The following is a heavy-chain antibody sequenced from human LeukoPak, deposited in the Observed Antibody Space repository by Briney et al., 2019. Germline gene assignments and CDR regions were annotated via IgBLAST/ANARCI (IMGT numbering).Heavy chain of an antibody. Sequence: GGSLRLSCAASGFTFSSYAMSWVRQARGKGLEWVSAISGSGGSTYYADSVKGRFTISRDNSKNTLYLQMNSLRAEDTAVYYCAKEVVPAAIWGYNWFDPWGQGTLVTVSS. CDR2: ISGSGGST. CDR3: AKEVVPAAIWGYNWFDP. V-gene: IGHV3-23*01. CDR1: GFTFSSYA. J-gene: IGHJ5*02. D-gene: IGHD2-2*02.